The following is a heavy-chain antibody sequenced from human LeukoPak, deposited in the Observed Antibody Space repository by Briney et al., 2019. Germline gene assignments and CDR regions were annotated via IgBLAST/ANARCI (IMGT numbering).Heavy chain of an antibody. CDR2: INAYNGKT. CDR3: ARMILLLGDVLTVPPRGFDY. Sequence: ASVKVSSKASGYTFTTYGISWVRQAPGQRLEWMGWINAYNGKTNYAQKLQGSVTMTTDTSTSTAYMELRSLRSDDTAVYYCARMILLLGDVLTVPPRGFDYWGQGTLVTVSS. D-gene: IGHD3-9*01. CDR1: GYTFTTYG. V-gene: IGHV1-18*01. J-gene: IGHJ4*02.